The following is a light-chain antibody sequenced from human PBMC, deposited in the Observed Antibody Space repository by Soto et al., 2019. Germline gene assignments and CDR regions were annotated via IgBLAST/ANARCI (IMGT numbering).Light chain of an antibody. CDR3: QQYGGSMYT. Sequence: EIVLTQSPGTLSLSPGERATLSCRASQSISSSYLAWYQQKPGQAPRLLIYGASSRATRIPDRFSGSGSGTDFTLTISRLEPEDFAVDYWQQYGGSMYTFGQGTKLEF. J-gene: IGKJ2*01. CDR2: GAS. CDR1: QSISSSY. V-gene: IGKV3-20*01.